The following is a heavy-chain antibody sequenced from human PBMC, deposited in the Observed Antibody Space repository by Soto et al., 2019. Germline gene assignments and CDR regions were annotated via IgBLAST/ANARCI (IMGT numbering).Heavy chain of an antibody. V-gene: IGHV1-2*02. D-gene: IGHD1-1*01. J-gene: IGHJ4*02. CDR2: INPNSGGT. Sequence: ASVRVSCNASGYTFSDYYRHWVRQSPGQGLEWMGWINPNSGGTKYAPKFQGGVTMTRDTSITTAYMELSRLRSGDTAVYYCAKEPATAKPEGVDFWGQGTLVTVSS. CDR1: GYTFSDYY. CDR3: AKEPATAKPEGVDF.